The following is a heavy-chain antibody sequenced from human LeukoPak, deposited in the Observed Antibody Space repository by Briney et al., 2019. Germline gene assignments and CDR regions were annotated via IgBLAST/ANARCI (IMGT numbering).Heavy chain of an antibody. CDR2: TYSRSTWYN. V-gene: IGHV6-1*01. CDR3: ARRLTQYDCFDP. CDR1: GDSVSRNSVT. D-gene: IGHD2-2*01. Sequence: SQTLSLTCAISGDSVSRNSVTWNWIRQSPSRGLEWLGRTYSRSTWYNDYAVTVRGRITINPDTSKIQFSLHLNSVTPEDTAVYYCARRLTQYDCFDPWGQGILVTVSS. J-gene: IGHJ5*02.